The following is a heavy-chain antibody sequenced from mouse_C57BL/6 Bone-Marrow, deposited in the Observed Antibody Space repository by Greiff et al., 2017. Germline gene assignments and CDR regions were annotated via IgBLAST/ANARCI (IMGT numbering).Heavy chain of an antibody. V-gene: IGHV1-55*01. CDR1: GYTFTSYW. CDR2: LYPGSGST. CDR3: AHSSGPLAMDY. Sequence: VQLQQPGAELVKPGDSVKLSCKASGYTFTSYWITWVKQRPGQGLEWIGDLYPGSGSTNYNEQFKSKATLTVDTASSTAYMQLSSLTADDSAVYYCAHSSGPLAMDYWGQGTSVTVSS. J-gene: IGHJ4*01. D-gene: IGHD3-2*02.